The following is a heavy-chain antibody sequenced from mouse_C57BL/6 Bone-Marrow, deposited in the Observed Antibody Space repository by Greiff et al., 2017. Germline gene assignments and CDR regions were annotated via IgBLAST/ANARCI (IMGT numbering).Heavy chain of an antibody. J-gene: IGHJ4*01. CDR1: GYSITSGYY. D-gene: IGHD2-4*01. CDR2: ISYDGSN. CDR3: ARGDDYDRAYAMDY. Sequence: EVQRVESGPGLVKPSQSLSLTCSVTGYSITSGYYWNWIRQFPGNKLEWMGYISYDGSNNYNPSLKNRISITRDTSKNQFFLKLNSVTTEDTATYYCARGDDYDRAYAMDYWGQGTSVTVSS. V-gene: IGHV3-6*01.